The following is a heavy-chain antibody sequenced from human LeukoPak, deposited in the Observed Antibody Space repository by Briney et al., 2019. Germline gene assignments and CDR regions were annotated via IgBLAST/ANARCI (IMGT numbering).Heavy chain of an antibody. CDR2: ISSSSSYI. Sequence: ETLSLTCTVSGGSISSSSYYWGWIRQAPGKGLEWVSSISSSSSYIYYADSVKGRFTISRDNAKNSLYLQMNSLRAEDTAVYYCARDYGEYYYDSSGYYGGFDYWGQGTLVTVSS. CDR1: GGSISSSS. J-gene: IGHJ4*02. V-gene: IGHV3-21*01. CDR3: ARDYGEYYYDSSGYYGGFDY. D-gene: IGHD3-22*01.